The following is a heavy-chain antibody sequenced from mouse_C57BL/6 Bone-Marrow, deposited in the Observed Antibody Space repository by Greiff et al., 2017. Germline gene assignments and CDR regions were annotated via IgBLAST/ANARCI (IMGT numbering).Heavy chain of an antibody. CDR2: INPSNGGT. CDR1: GYTFTSYW. J-gene: IGHJ4*01. CDR3: ARERGSSYENYAMDY. Sequence: VQLQQPGTELVKPGASVKLSCKASGYTFTSYWMHWVKQRPGQGLEWIGNINPSNGGTNYNEKFKSKATLTVDKSSSTAYMQLSSLTSEDSAVYYCARERGSSYENYAMDYWGQGTSVTVSS. D-gene: IGHD1-1*01. V-gene: IGHV1-53*01.